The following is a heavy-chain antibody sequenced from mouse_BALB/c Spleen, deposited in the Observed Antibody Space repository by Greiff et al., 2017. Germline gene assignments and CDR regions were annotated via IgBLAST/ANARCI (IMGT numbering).Heavy chain of an antibody. V-gene: IGHV3-2*02. D-gene: IGHD2-2*01. J-gene: IGHJ4*01. CDR2: ISYSGST. CDR1: GYSITSDYA. CDR3: ARSDGYDVGAMDY. Sequence: EVKLVESGPGLVKPSQSLSLTCTVTGYSITSDYAWNWLRQFPGNLLEWMGYISYSGSTSYNPSLKSRISITRDTSKNQFFLQLNSVTTEDTATYYCARSDGYDVGAMDYWGQGTSVTVSA.